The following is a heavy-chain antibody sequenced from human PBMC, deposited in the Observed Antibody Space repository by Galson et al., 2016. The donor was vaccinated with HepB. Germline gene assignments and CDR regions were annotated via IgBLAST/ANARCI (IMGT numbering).Heavy chain of an antibody. CDR1: GFSFISYT. CDR3: AIPTVSSGWYIFDY. Sequence: APGFSFISYTISWVRQAPGKGLAWVSGISGSGFSTYYAHSVKGRFTISRDNSRNTLYLQVNSLRAEDTAVYYCAIPTVSSGWYIFDYWGQGTLVTVS. V-gene: IGHV3-23*01. J-gene: IGHJ4*02. D-gene: IGHD6-19*01. CDR2: ISGSGFST.